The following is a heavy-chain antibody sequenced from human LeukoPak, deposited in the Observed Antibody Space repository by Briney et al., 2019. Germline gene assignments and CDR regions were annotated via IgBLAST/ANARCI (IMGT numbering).Heavy chain of an antibody. Sequence: ASVKVSCKASGYTFTGYGISWVRQAPGQGLEWMGWISAYNGNTNYAQKLQGRVTTTTDTSTSTAYMELRSLRSDDTAVYYCATRTLYGGNGYFDYWGQGTLVTVSS. V-gene: IGHV1-18*01. J-gene: IGHJ4*02. CDR2: ISAYNGNT. CDR1: GYTFTGYG. CDR3: ATRTLYGGNGYFDY. D-gene: IGHD4-23*01.